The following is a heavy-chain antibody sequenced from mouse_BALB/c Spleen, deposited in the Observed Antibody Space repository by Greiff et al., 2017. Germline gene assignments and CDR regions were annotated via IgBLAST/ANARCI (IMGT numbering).Heavy chain of an antibody. J-gene: IGHJ3*01. CDR2: INPYNDYT. CDR3: ARSGGNSWFAY. D-gene: IGHD2-1*01. CDR1: GFNIKDYY. V-gene: IGHV14-4*02. Sequence: EVQLQQSGAELVRSGASVKLSCTASGFNIKDYYMHWVKQRPGQGLDWIGYINPYNDYTSYNQKFKGKATLTVDKSSSTAYMELSSLTSEDSAVYYCARSGGNSWFAYWGQGTLVTVSA.